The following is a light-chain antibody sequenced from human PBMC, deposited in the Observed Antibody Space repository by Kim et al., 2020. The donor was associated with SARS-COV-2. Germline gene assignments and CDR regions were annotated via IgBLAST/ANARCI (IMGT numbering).Light chain of an antibody. Sequence: QSALTQPASVSGSPGQSITISCTGTSSDVGSYNIVSWYQQYPDKAPTLMIYEDCKRPSGISNRFSGSKSGNTASLTISGLQAEDEADYYCSSYAGSSTWVFGGGTQLTVL. J-gene: IGLJ3*02. CDR3: SSYAGSSTWV. V-gene: IGLV2-23*01. CDR1: SSDVGSYNI. CDR2: EDC.